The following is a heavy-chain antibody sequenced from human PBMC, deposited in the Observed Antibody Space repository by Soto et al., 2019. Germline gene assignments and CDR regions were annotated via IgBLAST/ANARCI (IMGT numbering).Heavy chain of an antibody. D-gene: IGHD3-16*01. V-gene: IGHV3-72*01. CDR1: GFTFSNYY. Sequence: EVQLVESGGGLVQPGGSLRLSCAASGFTFSNYYMDWVRQAPGKGLEWVGRSKNKADSYITEYAASVKGRFSISRDASKNSLSLQMNSLKTEDTAVYYCTVWGLGKDFGAAWGQGILVTVSS. CDR2: SKNKADSYIT. CDR3: TVWGLGKDFGAA. J-gene: IGHJ4*02.